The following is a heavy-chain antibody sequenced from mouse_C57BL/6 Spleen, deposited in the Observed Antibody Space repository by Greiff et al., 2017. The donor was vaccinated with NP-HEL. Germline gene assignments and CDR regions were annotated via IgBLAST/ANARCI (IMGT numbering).Heavy chain of an antibody. CDR1: GYAFSSSW. CDR2: IYPGDGDT. CDR3: AIQTAQATFYAMDY. D-gene: IGHD3-2*02. Sequence: VQLQQSGPELVKPGASVKISCKASGYAFSSSWMNWVKQRPGKGLEWIGRIYPGDGDTNYNGKFKGKATLTADKSSSTAYMQLSSLTSEDSAVYYCAIQTAQATFYAMDYWGQGTSVTVSS. J-gene: IGHJ4*01. V-gene: IGHV1-82*01.